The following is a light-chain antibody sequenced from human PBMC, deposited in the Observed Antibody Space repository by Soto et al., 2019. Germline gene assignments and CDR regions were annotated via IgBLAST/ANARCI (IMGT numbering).Light chain of an antibody. J-gene: IGLJ2*01. CDR1: NIGSKS. Sequence: YELTQPPSVSVAPGKTDRITCGGNNIGSKSVHWYQQKPGQAPVLVIYYDSDRPSGIPERFSGSNSGNTATLTISRVEAGDEAVYYCQVWDSSSDHVVFGGGTKLTVL. CDR3: QVWDSSSDHVV. V-gene: IGLV3-21*04. CDR2: YDS.